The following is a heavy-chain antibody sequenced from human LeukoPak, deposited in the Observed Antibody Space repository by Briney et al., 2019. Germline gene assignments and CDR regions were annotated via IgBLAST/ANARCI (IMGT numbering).Heavy chain of an antibody. CDR1: GGSISSYY. J-gene: IGHJ4*02. Sequence: ETLSLTCTGSGGSISSYYWTWIRQPPGKGLEWIGYIHYSGSSRTHPSLNSRVTMSVDTSKSQFSLKLTSVTAADTAVYYCARGRRTAVVTDFDYWGQGILVTVSS. CDR2: IHYSGSS. V-gene: IGHV4-59*01. D-gene: IGHD2-21*02. CDR3: ARGRRTAVVTDFDY.